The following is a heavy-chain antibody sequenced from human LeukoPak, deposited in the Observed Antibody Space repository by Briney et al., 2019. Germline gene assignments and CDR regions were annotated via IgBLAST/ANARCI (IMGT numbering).Heavy chain of an antibody. D-gene: IGHD6-19*01. CDR3: ARHFYSSSSGLFYFDY. J-gene: IGHJ4*02. V-gene: IGHV4-4*09. CDR2: VHTSGGS. CDR1: GASISHYY. Sequence: SETLSLTCTVSGASISHYYWSWIRQTPERGLEWMGHVHTSGGSTYYPSLKTRLTMSIDTSRSQLSLKLTSVTAADTAVYYCARHFYSSSSGLFYFDYWGQGTLVTVSS.